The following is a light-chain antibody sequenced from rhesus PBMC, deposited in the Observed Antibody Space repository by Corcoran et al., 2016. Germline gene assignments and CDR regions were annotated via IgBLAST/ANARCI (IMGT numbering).Light chain of an antibody. CDR2: SAY. V-gene: IGKV3-40*03. J-gene: IGKJ4*01. Sequence: EIVMTQSPATLSLSPGETATLSCRASESVGSYLAWYQQKPGQAPKLLVHSAYVRATGIPDRFSGSGYRTEFTLPISSLEPEDVGVYHCQEYNDLLTFGGGTKVELK. CDR3: QEYNDLLT. CDR1: ESVGSY.